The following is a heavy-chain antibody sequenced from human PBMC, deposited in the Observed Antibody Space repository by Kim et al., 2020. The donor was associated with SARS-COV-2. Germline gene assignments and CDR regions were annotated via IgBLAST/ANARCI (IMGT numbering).Heavy chain of an antibody. CDR2: ISAYNGNT. J-gene: IGHJ6*02. Sequence: ASVKVSCKASGYTFTSYGISWVRQAPGQGLEWMGWISAYNGNTNYAQKLQGRVTMTTDTSTSTAYMELRSLRSDDTAVYYCARSFIVATISGYYYYGMDVWGQGTTVTASS. D-gene: IGHD5-12*01. CDR3: ARSFIVATISGYYYYGMDV. V-gene: IGHV1-18*01. CDR1: GYTFTSYG.